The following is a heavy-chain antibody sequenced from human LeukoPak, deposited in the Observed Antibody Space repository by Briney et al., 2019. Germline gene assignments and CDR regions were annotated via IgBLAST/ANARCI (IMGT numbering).Heavy chain of an antibody. CDR1: GFTFSRYW. J-gene: IGHJ4*02. V-gene: IGHV3-7*01. D-gene: IGHD3-22*01. Sequence: GGSLRLSCAASGFTFSRYWMSWVRQAPGKGLEWVANIKQDGSEKYYVDSVKGRFTISRENAKNSLYLQMNSLRAEDTAVYYCALGVGSYYYDSSGYPFDYWGQGTLVTVSS. CDR3: ALGVGSYYYDSSGYPFDY. CDR2: IKQDGSEK.